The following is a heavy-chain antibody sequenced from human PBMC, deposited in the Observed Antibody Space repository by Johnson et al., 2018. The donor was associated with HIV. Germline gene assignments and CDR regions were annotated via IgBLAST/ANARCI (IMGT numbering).Heavy chain of an antibody. CDR1: GFTFDDYG. J-gene: IGHJ3*02. D-gene: IGHD6-13*01. Sequence: QVQLVESGGGVVRPGGSLRLSCAASGFTFDDYGMSWVRQAPGKGLEWVAFIRYDGSNKYYADSVKGRFPISRDNSKNTLYLQMNSLRAEDTAIYYCVKGMDSSSWYAFDIWGQGTVVTVSS. CDR2: IRYDGSNK. CDR3: VKGMDSSSWYAFDI. V-gene: IGHV3-30*02.